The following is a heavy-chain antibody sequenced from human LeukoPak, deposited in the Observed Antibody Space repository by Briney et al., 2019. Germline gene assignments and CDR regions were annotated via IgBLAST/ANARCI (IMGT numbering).Heavy chain of an antibody. CDR3: ARKGPYLDN. CDR1: GYTFGNYF. V-gene: IGHV1-46*01. J-gene: IGHJ4*02. CDR2: INPSDGSR. Sequence: GASVKISCKASGYTFGNYFMHWVRQAPGQGLEWMGIINPSDGSRSYAQEFQGRVTMTRDTSKSTVYMELSSLRSEDTAVYYCARKGPYLDNWGQGTLVTVSS.